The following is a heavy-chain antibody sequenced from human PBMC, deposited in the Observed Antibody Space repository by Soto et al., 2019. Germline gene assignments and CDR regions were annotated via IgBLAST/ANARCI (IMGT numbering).Heavy chain of an antibody. D-gene: IGHD4-17*01. J-gene: IGHJ4*02. CDR2: MNPNSGNT. CDR1: GYTFTSYD. CDR3: ARRATVTTSFLGY. V-gene: IGHV1-8*01. Sequence: QVQLVQSGAEVKKPGASVKVSCKASGYTFTSYDINWVRQATGQGLEWMGWMNPNSGNTGYAQKFQGRVTMTRHTSIRTAYMELSSLRSEDTAVYYCARRATVTTSFLGYWGQGTLVPVSS.